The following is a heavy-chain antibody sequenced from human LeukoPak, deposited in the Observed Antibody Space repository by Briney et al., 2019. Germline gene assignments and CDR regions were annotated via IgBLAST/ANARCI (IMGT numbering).Heavy chain of an antibody. D-gene: IGHD3-22*01. J-gene: IGHJ4*02. CDR3: AKANILAITMIGRPHFDY. CDR1: GFPFSTFA. Sequence: GGPLRFSCAALGFPFSTFALSWARRAQGKGWEWASIFSGSGGTTYYADSVKGRFTISRDNSKNALYLQMNSLRAGDTAVYYCAKANILAITMIGRPHFDYWGQGTLVTVSS. CDR2: FSGSGGTT. V-gene: IGHV3-23*01.